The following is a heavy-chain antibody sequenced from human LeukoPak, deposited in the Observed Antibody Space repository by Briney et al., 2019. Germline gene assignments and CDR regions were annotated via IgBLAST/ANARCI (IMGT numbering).Heavy chain of an antibody. CDR1: GFTVSSTY. J-gene: IGHJ5*02. Sequence: PGGSLRLSCAASGFTVSSTYMSWVRQAPGKGLGWVSVIYSGGSTYYADSVKGRFTISRDNSKNTLYLQMNSLRAEDTAVYYCARDSYQNGLYGSWGQGTLVTVSS. V-gene: IGHV3-66*01. CDR3: ARDSYQNGLYGS. CDR2: IYSGGST. D-gene: IGHD2-2*02.